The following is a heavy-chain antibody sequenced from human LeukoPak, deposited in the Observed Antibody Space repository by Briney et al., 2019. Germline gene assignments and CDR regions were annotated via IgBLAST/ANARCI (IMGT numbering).Heavy chain of an antibody. CDR3: ARDFDTVTTYYFDY. Sequence: GGSLRLSCAASGFTFRTYWMSWVRQAPGKGLEWVATIKQDGSEKCYVDSVKGRFTISRDNAKNSLYLQMNSLRAEDTAVYYCARDFDTVTTYYFDYWGQGTLVTVSS. CDR1: GFTFRTYW. V-gene: IGHV3-7*01. J-gene: IGHJ4*02. CDR2: IKQDGSEK. D-gene: IGHD4-17*01.